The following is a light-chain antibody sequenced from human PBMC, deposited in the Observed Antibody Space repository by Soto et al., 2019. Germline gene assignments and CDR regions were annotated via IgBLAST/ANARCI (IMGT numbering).Light chain of an antibody. CDR3: QHSYIIPPT. CDR1: QGIGRY. Sequence: DIQMTQSPSSLSASVGDRVTITCRASQGIGRYLNWYQQKSGKAPKRLIYAASSLQSGVPSRFGGSGSGTDFTLTMNSLHPEDFATYYCQHSYIIPPTFGQRTRLEIK. V-gene: IGKV1-39*01. CDR2: AAS. J-gene: IGKJ5*01.